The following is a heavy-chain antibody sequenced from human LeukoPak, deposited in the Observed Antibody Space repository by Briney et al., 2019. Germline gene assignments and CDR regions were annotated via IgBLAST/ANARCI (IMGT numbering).Heavy chain of an antibody. D-gene: IGHD2-2*01. J-gene: IGHJ3*02. V-gene: IGHV1-8*01. CDR3: ARALLDIVVVPAANLDAFDI. Sequence: ASVKVSCKASGYTFTSYDINWVRQATGQGLEWMGWMNPNSGNTGYAQKFQGRVTMTRNTSISTAYMELSSLRSEDTAVYYCARALLDIVVVPAANLDAFDIWGQGTMVTVSS. CDR1: GYTFTSYD. CDR2: MNPNSGNT.